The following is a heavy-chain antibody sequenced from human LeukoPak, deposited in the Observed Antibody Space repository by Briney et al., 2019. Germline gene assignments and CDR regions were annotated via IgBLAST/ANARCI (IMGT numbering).Heavy chain of an antibody. J-gene: IGHJ3*02. Sequence: SETLSLTCTVSGGSISSSSYYWGWIRQPPGKGLEWIGSIYYSGSTYYNPSLKSRVTISVDTSKNQFSLKLSSVTAADTAVYYCARLTQQWRDDAFDIWGQGTMVTVSS. V-gene: IGHV4-39*01. CDR1: GGSISSSSYY. D-gene: IGHD6-19*01. CDR3: ARLTQQWRDDAFDI. CDR2: IYYSGST.